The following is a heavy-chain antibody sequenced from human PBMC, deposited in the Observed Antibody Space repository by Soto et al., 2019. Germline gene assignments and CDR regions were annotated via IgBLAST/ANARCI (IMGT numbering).Heavy chain of an antibody. V-gene: IGHV1-69*01. J-gene: IGHJ4*02. CDR3: ARDGSGSPYDFDD. CDR2: IVPHSGTS. CDR1: GGTFSSHS. D-gene: IGHD1-26*01. Sequence: QVQLVQSGAEVRKPGSSVKVSCKASGGTFSSHSFSWLRQAPGQGLEWMGGIVPHSGTSNYAQKFQDRLTLSANESTSTAYMELSTLTSEDTAVYYCARDGSGSPYDFDDWGQGTQVTVSS.